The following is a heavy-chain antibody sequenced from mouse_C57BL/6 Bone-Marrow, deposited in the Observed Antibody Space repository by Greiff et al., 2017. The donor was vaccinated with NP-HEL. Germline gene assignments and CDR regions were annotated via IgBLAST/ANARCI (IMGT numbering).Heavy chain of an antibody. V-gene: IGHV1-52*01. J-gene: IGHJ4*01. D-gene: IGHD1-1*02. CDR3: AAIMGPMDY. CDR1: GYTFTSYW. CDR2: IDPSDSET. Sequence: VQLQQPGAELARPGSSVKLSCKASGYTFTSYWMHWVKQRPIQGLEWIGNIDPSDSETHYNQKFKDKAPLTVDKSSSTAYMQLSSLTSEDSAVYYCAAIMGPMDYWGQGTSVTVSA.